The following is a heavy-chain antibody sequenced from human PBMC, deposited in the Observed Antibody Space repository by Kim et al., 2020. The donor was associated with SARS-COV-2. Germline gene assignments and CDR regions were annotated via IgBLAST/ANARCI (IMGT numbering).Heavy chain of an antibody. CDR3: TNNPEWELPQLAFDI. CDR2: IKSKTDGGST. D-gene: IGHD1-26*01. Sequence: GGSLRLSCAASGFTFSNAWMSWVRQAPGKGLEWVGRIKSKTDGGSTDYAAPVKGRFTISRDDSKNTLYLQMNSLKTEDTAVYYCTNNPEWELPQLAFDIWGQGTMVTVSS. J-gene: IGHJ3*02. V-gene: IGHV3-15*01. CDR1: GFTFSNAW.